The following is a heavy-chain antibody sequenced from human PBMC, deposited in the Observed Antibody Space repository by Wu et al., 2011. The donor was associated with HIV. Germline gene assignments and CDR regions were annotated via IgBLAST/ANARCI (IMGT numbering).Heavy chain of an antibody. CDR3: ARDRHPMVGPWYYYYYMDV. D-gene: IGHD3-10*01. V-gene: IGHV1-18*01. CDR2: ISAYNGDT. Sequence: QVQLVQSGAEVKKPGASVTVSCKASGYTFTTYDISWVRQAPGQGLEWMGWISAYNGDTNYAQKFQGRVAMTTDTSTSTAFMELRNLRSDDTAVYYCARDRHPMVGPWYYYYYMDVWGKGTTVTVSS. J-gene: IGHJ6*03. CDR1: GYTFTTYD.